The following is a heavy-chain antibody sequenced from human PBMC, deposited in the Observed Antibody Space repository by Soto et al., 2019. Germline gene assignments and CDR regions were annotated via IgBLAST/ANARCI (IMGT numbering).Heavy chain of an antibody. CDR3: ARVDTPTVRVGMDV. J-gene: IGHJ6*02. D-gene: IGHD2-15*01. CDR1: GFNFNSHA. V-gene: IGHV3-23*01. Sequence: EVQLLESGGGLVQPGGSLRLSCAASGFNFNSHAMTWVRQAPGKRLEWVSTISANIISTYYADSVKGRFTISRDNSKNTLYLQMSSLRVEDTAVYHCARVDTPTVRVGMDVWGQGTTVTVSS. CDR2: ISANIIST.